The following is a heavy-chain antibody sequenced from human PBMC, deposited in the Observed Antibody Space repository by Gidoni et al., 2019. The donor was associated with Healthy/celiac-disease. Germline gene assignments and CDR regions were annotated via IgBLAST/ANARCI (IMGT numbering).Heavy chain of an antibody. J-gene: IGHJ4*02. V-gene: IGHV3-21*01. CDR2: ISSSSSYI. Sequence: EVQLVESGGGLVKPGGSLRLSCAASGFTFSSYSMNWVRKAPGQGLEWVSSISSSSSYIYYADSVKGRFTISRDNAKNSLYLQMNSLRAEDTAVYYCARDRGGYRDYWGQGTLVTVSS. D-gene: IGHD5-12*01. CDR1: GFTFSSYS. CDR3: ARDRGGYRDY.